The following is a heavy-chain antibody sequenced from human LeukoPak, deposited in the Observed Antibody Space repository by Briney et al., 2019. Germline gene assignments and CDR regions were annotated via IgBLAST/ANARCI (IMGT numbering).Heavy chain of an antibody. CDR3: ASDRAPGQGQLVPDAFDI. D-gene: IGHD6-13*01. CDR2: ISYDGMNK. CDR1: GFTFSSYA. V-gene: IGHV3-30*04. Sequence: GRSLRLSCSASGFTFSSYAMHWVRQAPGKGLEWVAVISYDGMNKYYADSVKGRFTISRDNSKNTLYLQMNSLRAEDTAVYYCASDRAPGQGQLVPDAFDIWGQGTMVTVSS. J-gene: IGHJ3*02.